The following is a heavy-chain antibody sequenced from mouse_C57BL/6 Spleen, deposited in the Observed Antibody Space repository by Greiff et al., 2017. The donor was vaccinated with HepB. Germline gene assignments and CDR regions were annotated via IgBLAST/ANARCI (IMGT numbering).Heavy chain of an antibody. V-gene: IGHV1-82*01. J-gene: IGHJ1*03. CDR1: GYAFSSSW. CDR2: IYPGDGDT. D-gene: IGHD2-4*01. CDR3: ARGEYYDYDDWYFDV. Sequence: QVQLQQSGPELEKPGASVKISCKASGYAFSSSWMNWVKQRPGKGLEWIGRIYPGDGDTNYNGKFKGKATLTADKSSSTAYMQLSSLTSEDSAVYFCARGEYYDYDDWYFDVWGTGTTVTVSS.